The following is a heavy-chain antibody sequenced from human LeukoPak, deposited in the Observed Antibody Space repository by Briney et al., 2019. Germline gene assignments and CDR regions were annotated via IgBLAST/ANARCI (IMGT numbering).Heavy chain of an antibody. V-gene: IGHV4-34*01. CDR1: GGSFSGYY. CDR2: INHRGST. J-gene: IGHJ3*02. CDR3: ARRSWVQSFDI. Sequence: SETLSLTCAVYGGSFSGYYWSWIRQPPGKGLEWIGEINHRGSTNYNPSLKSRVTISVDTSKNQFSLKLSSVTAADTAVYYCARRSWVQSFDIWGQGTMVTVSS. D-gene: IGHD5-24*01.